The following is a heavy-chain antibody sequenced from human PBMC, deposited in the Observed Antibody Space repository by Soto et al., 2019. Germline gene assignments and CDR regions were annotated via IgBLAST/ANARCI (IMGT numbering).Heavy chain of an antibody. J-gene: IGHJ4*02. CDR2: IIPFFGTA. CDR3: AQSAPMDAGDKYYYDF. D-gene: IGHD4-17*01. Sequence: ASVKVSCKASGGTFSTFGISWVRQAPGQGLEWMGGIIPFFGTARYSQKFEDRITITADESTNTVYMDLRSLTSEDTAIYYCAQSAPMDAGDKYYYDFWDQGALITVSS. CDR1: GGTFSTFG. V-gene: IGHV1-69*13.